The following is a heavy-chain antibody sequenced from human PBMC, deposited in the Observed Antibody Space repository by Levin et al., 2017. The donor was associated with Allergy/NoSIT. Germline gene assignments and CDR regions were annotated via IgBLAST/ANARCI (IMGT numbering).Heavy chain of an antibody. D-gene: IGHD2-15*01. V-gene: IGHV3-30*18. Sequence: GGSLRLSCAASGFTFSSYGMHWVRQAPGKGLEWVAVISYDGSNKYYADSVKGRFTISRDNSKNTLYLQMNSLRAEDTAVYYCAKDLYCSGGSCYQYYYYYYGMDVWGQGTTVTVSS. CDR2: ISYDGSNK. J-gene: IGHJ6*02. CDR1: GFTFSSYG. CDR3: AKDLYCSGGSCYQYYYYYYGMDV.